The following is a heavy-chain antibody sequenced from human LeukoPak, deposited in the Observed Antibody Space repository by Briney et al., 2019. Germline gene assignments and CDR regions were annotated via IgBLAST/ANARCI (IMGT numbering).Heavy chain of an antibody. CDR1: GGSFSGYY. J-gene: IGHJ6*04. CDR2: INHSGST. D-gene: IGHD2-21*01. CDR3: ARKNFGVYGYYYGMDV. Sequence: PEPLSLTCAVYGGSFSGYYWSWIRQPPGKGLEWIGEINHSGSTNYNPSLKSRVTISVDTSKNQFALKLSSVTAADTAVYYCARKNFGVYGYYYGMDVGGKGTTVTVSS. V-gene: IGHV4-34*01.